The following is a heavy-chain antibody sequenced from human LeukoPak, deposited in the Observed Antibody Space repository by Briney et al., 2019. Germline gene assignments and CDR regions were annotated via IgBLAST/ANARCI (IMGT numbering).Heavy chain of an antibody. D-gene: IGHD6-13*01. V-gene: IGHV3-53*01. CDR2: MYSRGDT. Sequence: GGSLRLSCAASGFTVSDNYMSWGRQAPGKGLEWVSVMYSRGDTYYADSVKGRFTFSRDISKDTLYLQMNGLRTADTAMYYCARDAPQVPAAGVLASWGQGTLVTVSS. J-gene: IGHJ5*02. CDR1: GFTVSDNY. CDR3: ARDAPQVPAAGVLAS.